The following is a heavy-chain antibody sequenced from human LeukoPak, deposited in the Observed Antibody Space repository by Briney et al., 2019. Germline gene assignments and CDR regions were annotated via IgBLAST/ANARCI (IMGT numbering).Heavy chain of an antibody. CDR2: IDSDGSST. CDR3: ARAGYSYGWNYFDY. J-gene: IGHJ4*02. V-gene: IGHV3-74*01. Sequence: GGSLRLSCAASGFTVTTNYMTWVRQAPGKGLEWVSRIDSDGSSTSYADSVKGRFTISRDNAKNTLYLQMNSLRAEDTAVYYCARAGYSYGWNYFDYWGQGTQVTVSS. D-gene: IGHD5-18*01. CDR1: GFTVTTNY.